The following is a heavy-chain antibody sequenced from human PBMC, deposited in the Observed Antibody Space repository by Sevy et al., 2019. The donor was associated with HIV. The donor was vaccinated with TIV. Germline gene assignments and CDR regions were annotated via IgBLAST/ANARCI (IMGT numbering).Heavy chain of an antibody. CDR1: GFSFNNAW. J-gene: IGHJ6*02. Sequence: GGSLRLSCAASGFSFNNAWMNWVRQAPGKGLEWVGHLNRKTDGGTRDYAASVKGRFTISRDDSENTLFLQINSLKTEDTAVYYCTTAPTVAAGDYKYYEMDVWGQGTTVTVSS. D-gene: IGHD6-13*01. CDR3: TTAPTVAAGDYKYYEMDV. V-gene: IGHV3-15*01. CDR2: LNRKTDGGTR.